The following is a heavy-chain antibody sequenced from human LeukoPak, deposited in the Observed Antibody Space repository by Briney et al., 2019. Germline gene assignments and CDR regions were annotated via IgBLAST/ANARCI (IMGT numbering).Heavy chain of an antibody. CDR2: IYTSGST. J-gene: IGHJ4*02. CDR1: GGSISSYY. Sequence: KSSETLSLTCTVSGGSISSYYWSWIRQPAGKGLEWIGRIYTSGSTNYNPSLKSRVTMSVDTSKNQFSLKLSSVTAADTAVYYCARGDIAVAGAPLGYWGQGTLVTVSS. CDR3: ARGDIAVAGAPLGY. D-gene: IGHD6-13*01. V-gene: IGHV4-4*07.